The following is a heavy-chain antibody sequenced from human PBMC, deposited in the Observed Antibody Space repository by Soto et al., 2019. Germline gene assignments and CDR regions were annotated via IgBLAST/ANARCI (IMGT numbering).Heavy chain of an antibody. Sequence: EVQLVESGGGLVQPGGSLRLSCAASGFTFSSYWMSWVRQAPGKGLEWVANIKQDGSEKYYVDSVKGRFTISRDNAKNSLYLQMNSLRAEDTAVYYCARGRGSSTGCHNFDYWGQGTLVTVSS. D-gene: IGHD2-2*01. CDR2: IKQDGSEK. CDR1: GFTFSSYW. V-gene: IGHV3-7*01. CDR3: ARGRGSSTGCHNFDY. J-gene: IGHJ4*02.